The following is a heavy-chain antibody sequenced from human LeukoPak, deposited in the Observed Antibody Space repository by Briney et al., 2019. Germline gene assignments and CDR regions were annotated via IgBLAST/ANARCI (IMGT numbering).Heavy chain of an antibody. Sequence: PGGSLRLSCAASGFTLSRFAMHCVRQAPGKGLEWVASISYDGSPKYNADSVKGPFTISRDNPKNTLYLQINSLSPDDTAVYYCARDMGYNYGFFDSWGQGTLVTVSS. D-gene: IGHD5-18*01. J-gene: IGHJ4*02. CDR3: ARDMGYNYGFFDS. CDR2: ISYDGSPK. V-gene: IGHV3-30-3*01. CDR1: GFTLSRFA.